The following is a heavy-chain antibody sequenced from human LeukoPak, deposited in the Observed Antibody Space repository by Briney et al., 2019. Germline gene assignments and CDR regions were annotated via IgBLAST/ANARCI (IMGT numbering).Heavy chain of an antibody. CDR3: AREDSSGWYFDY. CDR2: INPNSGGT. J-gene: IGHJ4*02. CDR1: GYTFTGYY. Sequence: ASVKVSCKASGYTFTGYYMHWVRQAPGHGLEWMGWINPNSGGTNYAQKFQGRVTMTRDTSISTAYMELSRLRSDDTAVYYCAREDSSGWYFDYWGQGTLVTVSS. D-gene: IGHD6-19*01. V-gene: IGHV1-2*02.